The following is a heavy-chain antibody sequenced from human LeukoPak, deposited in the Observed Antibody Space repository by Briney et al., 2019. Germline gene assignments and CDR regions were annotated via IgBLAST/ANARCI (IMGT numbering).Heavy chain of an antibody. Sequence: SETLSLTCTVSGYSISLGYHWGWIRRLPGKGLEWIANIYHNGRTYYNPSLKSRVTISVDTSKNQFSLKLSSVTAADTAVYYCARETSQKGAHYMDVWGKGTTVTISS. V-gene: IGHV4-38-2*02. CDR2: IYHNGRT. CDR1: GYSISLGYH. D-gene: IGHD3-16*01. CDR3: ARETSQKGAHYMDV. J-gene: IGHJ6*03.